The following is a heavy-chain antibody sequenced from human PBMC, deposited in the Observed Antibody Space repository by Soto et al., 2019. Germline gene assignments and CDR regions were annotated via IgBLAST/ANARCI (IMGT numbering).Heavy chain of an antibody. CDR3: ASSKPGIAAAGTHPDY. J-gene: IGHJ4*02. Sequence: QVQLQESGPGLVKPSQTLSLTCTVSGGSISSGGYYWSWIRQHPGKGLEWIGYIYYSGSTYYNPYLKSRVTISVDTSKNQFSLKLSSVTAADTAVYYCASSKPGIAAAGTHPDYWGQGTLVTVSS. D-gene: IGHD6-13*01. CDR1: GGSISSGGYY. V-gene: IGHV4-31*03. CDR2: IYYSGST.